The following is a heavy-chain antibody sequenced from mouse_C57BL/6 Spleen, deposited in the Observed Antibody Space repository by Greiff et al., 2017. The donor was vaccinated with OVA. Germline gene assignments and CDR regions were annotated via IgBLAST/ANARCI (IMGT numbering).Heavy chain of an antibody. J-gene: IGHJ3*01. CDR3: ARDSSGPFAY. CDR1: GFTFSSYA. V-gene: IGHV5-4*01. Sequence: EVQVVESGGGLVKPGGSLKLSCAASGFTFSSYAMSWVRQTPEKRLEWVATISDGGSYTYYPDNVKGRFTISRDNAKNNLYLHMSHLKSEDTAMYYCARDSSGPFAYWGQGTLVTVSA. D-gene: IGHD3-2*02. CDR2: ISDGGSYT.